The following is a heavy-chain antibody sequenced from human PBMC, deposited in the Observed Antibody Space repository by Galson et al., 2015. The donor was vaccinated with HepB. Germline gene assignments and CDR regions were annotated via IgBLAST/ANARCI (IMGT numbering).Heavy chain of an antibody. J-gene: IGHJ5*02. V-gene: IGHV1-18*01. D-gene: IGHD2-15*01. CDR1: GYTFSSYS. Sequence: SVKVSCKASGYTFSSYSITWVRQAPGQGLEWMGWINPYNRNTDYARQLQGRLTMTTDTSTSTAYMELKSLRSDDTAVYYCARGALVVVVDATQNNWFDPWGQGTLVTVSS. CDR3: ARGALVVVVDATQNNWFDP. CDR2: INPYNRNT.